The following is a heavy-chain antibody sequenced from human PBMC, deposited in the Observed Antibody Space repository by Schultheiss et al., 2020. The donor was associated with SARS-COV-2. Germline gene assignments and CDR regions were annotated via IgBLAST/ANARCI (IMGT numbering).Heavy chain of an antibody. D-gene: IGHD6-6*01. Sequence: GGSLRLSCAASGFTFSSYGMHWVRQAPGKGLEWVAVISYDGSNKYYADSVKGRFTISRENAKNSVYLQMNSLRDGDTAVYYCAREDTWYSSSSDPDAFDIWGQGTMVTVSS. J-gene: IGHJ3*02. V-gene: IGHV3-30*03. CDR1: GFTFSSYG. CDR3: AREDTWYSSSSDPDAFDI. CDR2: ISYDGSNK.